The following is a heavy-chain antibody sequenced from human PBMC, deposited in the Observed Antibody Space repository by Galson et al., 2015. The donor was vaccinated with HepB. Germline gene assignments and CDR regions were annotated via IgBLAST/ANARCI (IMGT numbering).Heavy chain of an antibody. V-gene: IGHV3-15*04. CDR2: IESKTDGGTT. Sequence: SLRLSCAASGFSFTNAWMSWVRQAPGKGLEWVGHIESKTDGGTTDYAAPVKGRFTISRDDPKNTLHLQMNSLKTEDTAVYYCTTVLAYCSGGSCYSSGWLPSWFDPWGQGTLVTVSS. CDR3: TTVLAYCSGGSCYSSGWLPSWFDP. CDR1: GFSFTNAW. J-gene: IGHJ5*02. D-gene: IGHD2-15*01.